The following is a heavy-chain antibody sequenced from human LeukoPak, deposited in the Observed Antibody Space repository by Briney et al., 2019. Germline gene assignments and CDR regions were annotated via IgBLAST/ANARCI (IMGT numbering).Heavy chain of an antibody. Sequence: GGSLRLSCAASGFTFSSYSMNWVRQAPGKGLEWVSSISSSSYIYYADSVKGRFTISRDNAKNSLYLQMNSLRAEDTAVYYCARVGSGWTLDYWGQGTLVTVSS. CDR3: ARVGSGWTLDY. CDR1: GFTFSSYS. D-gene: IGHD6-19*01. J-gene: IGHJ4*02. V-gene: IGHV3-21*01. CDR2: ISSSSYI.